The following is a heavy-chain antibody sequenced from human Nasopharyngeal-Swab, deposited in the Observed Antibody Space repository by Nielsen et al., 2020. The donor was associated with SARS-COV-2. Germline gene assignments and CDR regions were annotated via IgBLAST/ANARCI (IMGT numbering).Heavy chain of an antibody. CDR2: IYTSGST. CDR3: GRGALGWFDP. D-gene: IGHD3-10*01. CDR1: GGSISSGSYY. V-gene: IGHV4-61*02. J-gene: IGHJ5*02. Sequence: SETLSLTCTVSGGSISSGSYYWSWIRQPAGKGLEWIGRIYTSGSTNYNPSLKSRVTISVDTSKNQFSLKLSSVTAADTAVYYCGRGALGWFDPWGQGTLVTVSS.